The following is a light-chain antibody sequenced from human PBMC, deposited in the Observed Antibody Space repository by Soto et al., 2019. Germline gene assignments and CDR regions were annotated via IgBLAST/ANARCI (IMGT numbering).Light chain of an antibody. V-gene: IGLV2-11*01. J-gene: IGLJ3*02. CDR1: SNDVGGYDY. CDR3: CSYAGSYTSL. CDR2: DVS. Sequence: QSALTQPRSVSGSPGQSVTISCTGTSNDVGGYDYVSWYQQHPGKAPELMLYDVSTRPSGVPHRFSGSKSGNTASLTISGLQAEDEADYYCCSYAGSYTSLFGGGTQLTVL.